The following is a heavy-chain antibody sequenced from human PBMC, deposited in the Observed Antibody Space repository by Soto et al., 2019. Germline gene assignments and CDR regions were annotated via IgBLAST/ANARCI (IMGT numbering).Heavy chain of an antibody. V-gene: IGHV1-69*01. Sequence: QVQLVQSGAEVKKPGSSVKVSCKASGGTFSSYAISWVRQAPGQGLEWMGGIIPILGTANYAQKFQRRVTITADESTSTAYMELSSLRSEDTAVYYCARDGGDCSGGSCYSRYNWFDPWGQGTLVTVSS. J-gene: IGHJ5*02. CDR2: IIPILGTA. CDR1: GGTFSSYA. D-gene: IGHD2-15*01. CDR3: ARDGGDCSGGSCYSRYNWFDP.